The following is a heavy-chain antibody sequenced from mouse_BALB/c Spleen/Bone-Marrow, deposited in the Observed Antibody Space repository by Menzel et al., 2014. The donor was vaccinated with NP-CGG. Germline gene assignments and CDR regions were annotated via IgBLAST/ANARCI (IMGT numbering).Heavy chain of an antibody. CDR2: INSNGGST. CDR1: GFTFSSYG. V-gene: IGHV5-6-3*01. J-gene: IGHJ4*01. CDR3: ARVSYYAMDY. Sequence: EVQVVESGGGLVQPGGSLKLSCAASGFTFSSYGMSWVRQTPDKRLELVATINSNGGSTYYPDSVKGRFTISRDNAKNTLYLQMGSLKSEDTAMYYCARVSYYAMDYWGQGTSVTVSS.